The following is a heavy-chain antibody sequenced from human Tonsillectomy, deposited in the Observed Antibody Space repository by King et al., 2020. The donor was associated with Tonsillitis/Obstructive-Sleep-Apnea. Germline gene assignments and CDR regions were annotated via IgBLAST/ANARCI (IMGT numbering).Heavy chain of an antibody. J-gene: IGHJ6*02. CDR3: AREGESSGWGGGHMDV. CDR2: IYYSGST. CDR1: GGSISSYY. V-gene: IGHV4-59*01. Sequence: QLQESGPGLVKPSETLSLTCTVSGGSISSYYWSWIRQPPGKGLEWIGYIYYSGSTNYNPSLKSRVTISVDTSKNQFSLKLSSVTAADTAVYYCAREGESSGWGGGHMDVWGQGTTVTVSS. D-gene: IGHD6-19*01.